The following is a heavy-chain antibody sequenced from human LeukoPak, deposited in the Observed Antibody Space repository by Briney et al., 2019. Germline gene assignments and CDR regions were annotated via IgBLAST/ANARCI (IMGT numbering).Heavy chain of an antibody. V-gene: IGHV4-4*07. CDR2: IYTSGSN. Sequence: SETLSLTCTVSGGSISSYYWSWIRQPAGKGLEWIGRIYTSGSNNYNPSLKSRVTMSVDTSKNQCSLKLSSVTAADTAMYYCAGEVADYGGYYYYHYMDVWGKGTTVTISS. J-gene: IGHJ6*03. D-gene: IGHD4-23*01. CDR3: AGEVADYGGYYYYHYMDV. CDR1: GGSISSYY.